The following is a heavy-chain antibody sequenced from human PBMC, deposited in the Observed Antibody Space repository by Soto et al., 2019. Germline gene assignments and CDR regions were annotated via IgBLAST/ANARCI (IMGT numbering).Heavy chain of an antibody. CDR2: IWYDGSNK. D-gene: IGHD3-10*01. CDR3: ARYGDYYGSGSNYGMDV. Sequence: QVQLVESGGGVVQPGRSLRLSCAASGFTFSSYGMHWVRQAPGKGLEWVAVIWYDGSNKYYADSVKGRFTISRDNSKNTLYLQMNSLRAEDTAVYYCARYGDYYGSGSNYGMDVWGQGTTVTVSS. V-gene: IGHV3-33*01. CDR1: GFTFSSYG. J-gene: IGHJ6*02.